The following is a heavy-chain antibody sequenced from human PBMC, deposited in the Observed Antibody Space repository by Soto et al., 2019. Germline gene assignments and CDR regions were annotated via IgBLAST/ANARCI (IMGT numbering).Heavy chain of an antibody. D-gene: IGHD6-6*01. CDR2: ISTSGGST. V-gene: IGHV3-23*01. CDR3: ARQAARNYIDS. Sequence: GGSLRLSCAASGFTFSSYAMSWVRQAPGKGLEWVSAISTSGGSTFYADSVKGRFTISRDNFKNTLYLQMDSLRADDTAVYYCARQAARNYIDSWGQGNSVTVSS. CDR1: GFTFSSYA. J-gene: IGHJ4*02.